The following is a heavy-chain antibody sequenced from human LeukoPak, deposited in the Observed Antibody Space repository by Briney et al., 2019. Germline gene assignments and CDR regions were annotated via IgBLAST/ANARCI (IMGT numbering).Heavy chain of an antibody. Sequence: GGSLRLSCAASGFTLSSYAMSWVRQAPGKGLEWVSAISDSGGSAYYADSVEGRFTISRDNSKNTLYLQMNSLRAEDTAVYYCATSPGAAAGSSGLDYWGQGTLVTVSS. D-gene: IGHD6-13*01. CDR1: GFTLSSYA. CDR3: ATSPGAAAGSSGLDY. J-gene: IGHJ4*02. CDR2: ISDSGGSA. V-gene: IGHV3-23*01.